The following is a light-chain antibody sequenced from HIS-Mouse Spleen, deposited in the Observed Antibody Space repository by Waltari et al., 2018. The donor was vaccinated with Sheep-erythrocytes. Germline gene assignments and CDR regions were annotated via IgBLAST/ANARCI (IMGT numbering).Light chain of an antibody. J-gene: IGLJ1*01. CDR2: DVS. CDR3: CSYAGSYNHV. CDR1: SSDVGGYNY. Sequence: QSALTQPRSVSGSPGQSVTISCTGTSSDVGGYNYVYWYTQHPGKAPKLMIYDVSKRPSGVPDRFSGSKSGNTASLTISGLQAEDEADYYCCSYAGSYNHVFATGTKVTVL. V-gene: IGLV2-11*01.